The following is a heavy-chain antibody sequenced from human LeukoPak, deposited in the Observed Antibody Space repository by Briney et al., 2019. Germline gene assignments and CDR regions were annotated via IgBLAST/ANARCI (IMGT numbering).Heavy chain of an antibody. V-gene: IGHV4-59*01. CDR3: ARAPGSYYQNYAFDI. Sequence: SETLSLTCTVSGGSISSYYWSWIRQPPGKGLEWIGYIYYSGSTNYNPSLKSRVTISVDTSKNQFSLKLSSVTAADTAVYYCARAPGSYYQNYAFDIWGQGTMVTVSS. D-gene: IGHD3-10*01. CDR2: IYYSGST. CDR1: GGSISSYY. J-gene: IGHJ3*02.